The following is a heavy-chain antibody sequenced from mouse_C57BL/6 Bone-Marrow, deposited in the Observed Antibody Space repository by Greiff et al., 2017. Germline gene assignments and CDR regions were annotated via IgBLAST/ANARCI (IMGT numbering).Heavy chain of an antibody. CDR3: ARDYYGRGAY. J-gene: IGHJ3*01. CDR2: INPNNGGT. V-gene: IGHV1-26*01. D-gene: IGHD1-1*01. Sequence: EVQLQQSGPELVKPGASVKISCKASGYTFTDYYMNWVKQSHGKSLEWIGDINPNNGGTSYNQQFKGKATLTVDKSSSTAYMELRSLTSEDSAVYYCARDYYGRGAYWGQGTLVTVSA. CDR1: GYTFTDYY.